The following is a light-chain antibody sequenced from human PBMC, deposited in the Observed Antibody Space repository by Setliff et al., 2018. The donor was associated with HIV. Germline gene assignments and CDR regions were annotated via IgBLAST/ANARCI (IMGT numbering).Light chain of an antibody. CDR1: SRDVGNYNL. CDR2: EDN. CDR3: CSYADRTVYV. V-gene: IGLV2-23*01. J-gene: IGLJ1*01. Sequence: QSALTQPASVSGSPGQSITISCTGTSRDVGNYNLVSWYQKHPGKAPKLMIYEDNKRPSGVSDRFSGSKSGNTASLTISGLQAEDEADYYCCSYADRTVYVFGTGTKVTVL.